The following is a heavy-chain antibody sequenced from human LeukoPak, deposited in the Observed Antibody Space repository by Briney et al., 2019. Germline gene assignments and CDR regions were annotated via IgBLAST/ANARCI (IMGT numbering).Heavy chain of an antibody. CDR1: GGSFSGYY. J-gene: IGHJ4*02. CDR3: ASGGSYSLYYFDY. V-gene: IGHV4-34*01. Sequence: PSETLSLTCAAYGGSFSGYYWSWIRQPPGKGLEWIGEINHSGSTNYNPSLKSRVTISVDTSKNQFSLKLSSVTAADTAVYYCASGGSYSLYYFDYWGQGTLVTVSS. D-gene: IGHD1-26*01. CDR2: INHSGST.